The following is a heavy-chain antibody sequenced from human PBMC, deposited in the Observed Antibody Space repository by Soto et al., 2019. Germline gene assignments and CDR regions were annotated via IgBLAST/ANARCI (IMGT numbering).Heavy chain of an antibody. CDR2: IKQDGSEK. Sequence: GGSLRLSCAASGFTFSSYWMSWVRQAPGKGLEWVANIKQDGSEKYYVDSVKGRFTISRDNAKNSLYLQMNSLRAEDTAGYYCARVAYYYGSGSYYGTRESDYWGQGTLVTVSS. D-gene: IGHD3-10*01. V-gene: IGHV3-7*05. CDR3: ARVAYYYGSGSYYGTRESDY. CDR1: GFTFSSYW. J-gene: IGHJ4*02.